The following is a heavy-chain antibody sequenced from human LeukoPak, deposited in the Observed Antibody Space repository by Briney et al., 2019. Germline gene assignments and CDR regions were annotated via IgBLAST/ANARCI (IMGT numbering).Heavy chain of an antibody. V-gene: IGHV1-69*13. Sequence: SVKVSCKXSGXTFSSYAISWVRQAPGQGLEWMGGIIPIFGTANYAQKFQGRVTITADESTSTAYMELSSLRSEDTAVYYCARLLHPDQGSSDYWGQGTLVTVSS. J-gene: IGHJ4*02. CDR3: ARLLHPDQGSSDY. CDR1: GXTFSSYA. D-gene: IGHD2/OR15-2a*01. CDR2: IIPIFGTA.